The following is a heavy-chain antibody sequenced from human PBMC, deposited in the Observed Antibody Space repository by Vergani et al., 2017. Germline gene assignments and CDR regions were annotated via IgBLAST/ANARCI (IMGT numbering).Heavy chain of an antibody. CDR1: GYSFTSYW. CDR3: AGLRAQQLVPRGYNWFDP. CDR2: IYPGDSDT. D-gene: IGHD6-13*01. V-gene: IGHV5-51*03. J-gene: IGHJ5*02. Sequence: EVQLVQSGAEVKKPGESLKISCKGSGYSFTSYWIGWVRQMPGKGLEWMGIIYPGDSDTTHSPSFQGQVTISTDKSISPAYLQWSSLKASDTAMYYCAGLRAQQLVPRGYNWFDPWGQGTLVTVSS.